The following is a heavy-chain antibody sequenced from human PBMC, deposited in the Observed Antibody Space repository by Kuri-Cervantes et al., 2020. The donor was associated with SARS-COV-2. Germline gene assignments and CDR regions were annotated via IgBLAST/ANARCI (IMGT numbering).Heavy chain of an antibody. CDR2: VSYDESRK. V-gene: IGHV3-30*18. Sequence: GGSLRLSCVASGFPFRSYGLHWVPQAPGKGLEWVALVSYDESRKYYSTSVKGRFTVSRDRSKNTLYLQMNSLRLEDSAVYYCGKDSGLGLEEVVGATGADMDDWGQGTTVTVSS. CDR1: GFPFRSYG. D-gene: IGHD3-10*01. CDR3: GKDSGLGLEEVVGATGADMDD. J-gene: IGHJ6*02.